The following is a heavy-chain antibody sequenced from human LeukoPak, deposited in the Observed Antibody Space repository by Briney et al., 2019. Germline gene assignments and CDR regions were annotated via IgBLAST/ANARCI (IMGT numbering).Heavy chain of an antibody. V-gene: IGHV1-8*03. D-gene: IGHD3-16*01. CDR1: GYTFTSFD. Sequence: ASVKVSCKASGYTFTSFDINWVRQATGQGLEWMGWMNPNSGNTGYAQKFQGSVTITRNTSISTAYMELSSLRSEDTAVYYCARWGASLGPGERGPTTDAFDIWGQGTMVTVSS. J-gene: IGHJ3*02. CDR3: ARWGASLGPGERGPTTDAFDI. CDR2: MNPNSGNT.